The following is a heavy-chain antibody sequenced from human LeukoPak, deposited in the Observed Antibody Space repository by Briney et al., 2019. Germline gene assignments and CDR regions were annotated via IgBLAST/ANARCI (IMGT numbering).Heavy chain of an antibody. D-gene: IGHD3-9*01. Sequence: GGSLSFSGAASGFTFSSYEMNWVRQAPGKGREWVSYISSSGSTIYYADSLKGRFTISRDNTKNSLYLQMNSLRAEDTAVYYCARERVGYFDWSLYYYYYGMGVWGQGTTVTVSS. CDR2: ISSSGSTI. CDR1: GFTFSSYE. J-gene: IGHJ6*02. V-gene: IGHV3-48*03. CDR3: ARERVGYFDWSLYYYYYGMGV.